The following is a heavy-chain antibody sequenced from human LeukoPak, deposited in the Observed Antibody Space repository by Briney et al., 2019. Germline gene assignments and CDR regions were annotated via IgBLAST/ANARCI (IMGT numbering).Heavy chain of an antibody. J-gene: IGHJ4*02. CDR3: ARLPVTVAGRDY. CDR1: GYTFTGYY. V-gene: IGHV1-2*02. D-gene: IGHD6-19*01. CDR2: INPNSGGT. Sequence: GASVKVSCKAPGYTFTGYYMHWVRQAPGHGLEWMGWINPNSGGTNYVQKFQGRVAMTSDTSISTAYMELSRLRSDDTAVYYCARLPVTVAGRDYWGQGTLVTVSS.